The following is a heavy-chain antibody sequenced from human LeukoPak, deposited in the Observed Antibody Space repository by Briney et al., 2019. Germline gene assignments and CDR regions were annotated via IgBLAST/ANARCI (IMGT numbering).Heavy chain of an antibody. V-gene: IGHV4-34*01. J-gene: IGHJ4*02. D-gene: IGHD3-3*01. Sequence: PSETLSLTCAVYGGSFSGYYWSWIRQPPGKGLEWIGEINHSGSTNYNPSLKSRVTISVDTSKNQFSLKLSSVTAADTAMYYCARGLSDYDFWSSGSYSYFDYWGQGTLVTVSS. CDR3: ARGLSDYDFWSSGSYSYFDY. CDR1: GGSFSGYY. CDR2: INHSGST.